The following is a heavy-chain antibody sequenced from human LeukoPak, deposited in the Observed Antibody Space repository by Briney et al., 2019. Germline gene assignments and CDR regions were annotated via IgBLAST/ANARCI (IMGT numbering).Heavy chain of an antibody. Sequence: GGSLRLSCAASGFTFSNAWMSWVRQAPGKGLEWVSSISSSSSYIYYADSVKGRFTISRDNAKNSLYLQMNSLRAEDTAVYYCARGSTDFWSGYRMPTFDYWGQGTLVTVSS. CDR2: ISSSSSYI. D-gene: IGHD3-3*01. CDR1: GFTFSNAW. CDR3: ARGSTDFWSGYRMPTFDY. J-gene: IGHJ4*02. V-gene: IGHV3-21*01.